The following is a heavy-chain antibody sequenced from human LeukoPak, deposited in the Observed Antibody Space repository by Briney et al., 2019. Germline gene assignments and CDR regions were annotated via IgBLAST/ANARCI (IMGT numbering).Heavy chain of an antibody. Sequence: ASVKVSCKASGYTFISYGITWVRRAPGQGRLWMGWISGHNGNTNYAQKVQGRVTMTTDTFTNTAYLEVRSLRSDDTAVYYCARDGITPDAFDIWGQGTMVTVSS. CDR1: GYTFISYG. V-gene: IGHV1-18*01. D-gene: IGHD3-10*01. J-gene: IGHJ3*02. CDR3: ARDGITPDAFDI. CDR2: ISGHNGNT.